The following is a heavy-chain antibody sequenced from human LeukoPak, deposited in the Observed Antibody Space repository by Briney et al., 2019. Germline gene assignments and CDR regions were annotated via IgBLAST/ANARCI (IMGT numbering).Heavy chain of an antibody. CDR3: ARPYFGPRPAVY. CDR2: ITSSNNYI. J-gene: IGHJ4*02. D-gene: IGHD2-2*01. Sequence: PGGSLRLSCAGSGFTFSTYSMNWVRQAPGKGLEWVSSITSSNNYIYYADSMKGRFTISRDNAKNSLYLQMNSLRAEDTALYYCARPYFGPRPAVYWGQGTLVTVSS. CDR1: GFTFSTYS. V-gene: IGHV3-21*01.